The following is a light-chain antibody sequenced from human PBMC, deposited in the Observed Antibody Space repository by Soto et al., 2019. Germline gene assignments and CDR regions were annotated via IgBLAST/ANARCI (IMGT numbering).Light chain of an antibody. CDR2: SNN. J-gene: IGLJ2*01. V-gene: IGLV1-44*01. CDR3: AAWDDSLNALL. CDR1: SSNIGSNT. Sequence: QSVLAQPPSASGTPGQRVTISCSGNSSNIGSNTVNWYQQLPGTAPKLLIYSNNQRPSGVPDRFSGSKSGTSASLAISGLQSEDEADYYCAAWDDSLNALLFGGGTKVTVL.